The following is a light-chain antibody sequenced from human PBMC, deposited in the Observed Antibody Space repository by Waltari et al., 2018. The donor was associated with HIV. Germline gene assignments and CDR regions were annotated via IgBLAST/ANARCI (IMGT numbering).Light chain of an antibody. Sequence: DIQMAQSPSNLAASVGARVTVTCRTSQSVGSYLAWYQRKPGKAPKLLIYQASSLETGVPSRFRGSGSGTYFTLTITGLQPDDFATYYCQQYHTYLTFGQGTDLE. J-gene: IGKJ2*01. CDR3: QQYHTYLT. CDR1: QSVGSY. V-gene: IGKV1-5*03. CDR2: QAS.